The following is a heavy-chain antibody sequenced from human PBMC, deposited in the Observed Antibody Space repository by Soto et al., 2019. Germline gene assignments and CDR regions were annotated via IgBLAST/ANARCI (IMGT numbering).Heavy chain of an antibody. CDR3: VKGNQLLRYYFEF. D-gene: IGHD2-15*01. CDR2: ITSDGDST. J-gene: IGHJ4*01. Sequence: GGSLRLSCSVSGFTFSKYAMHWVRQAPGKGLEYVSGITSDGDSTWHADSVKDRFTISRYNSKNTLFLQMSSLRVEDTAIYFCVKGNQLLRYYFEFWGPGTLVTVPQ. CDR1: GFTFSKYA. V-gene: IGHV3-64D*06.